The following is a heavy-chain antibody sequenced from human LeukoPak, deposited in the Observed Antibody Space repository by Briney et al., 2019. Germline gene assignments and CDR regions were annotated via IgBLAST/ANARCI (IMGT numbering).Heavy chain of an antibody. Sequence: NPSETLSLTCAVYGGSFSGYYWSWIRQPPGKGLEWIGEINHSGSTNYNPSLKSRVTISVDTSKNQFSLKLSSVTAADTAVYYCARHALDRSSTSCYPRIDYWGQGTLVTVSS. CDR2: INHSGST. V-gene: IGHV4-34*01. D-gene: IGHD2-2*01. CDR3: ARHALDRSSTSCYPRIDY. CDR1: GGSFSGYY. J-gene: IGHJ4*02.